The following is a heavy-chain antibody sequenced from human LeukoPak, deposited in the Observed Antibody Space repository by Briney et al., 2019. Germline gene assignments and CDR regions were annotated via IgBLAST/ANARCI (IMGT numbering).Heavy chain of an antibody. CDR1: GYTFTGYY. J-gene: IGHJ6*03. D-gene: IGHD2-21*02. V-gene: IGHV1-2*02. CDR2: INPHSGGT. CDR3: ARGVTARGFYYYMDI. Sequence: ASVTVSCKASGYTFTGYYIQWVRQAPGQGLEWMGWINPHSGGTNYAQEFQGRVTMTRDTSISTAYMELSSLGPDDTAVYSCARGVTARGFYYYMDIWGNGTTVPISS.